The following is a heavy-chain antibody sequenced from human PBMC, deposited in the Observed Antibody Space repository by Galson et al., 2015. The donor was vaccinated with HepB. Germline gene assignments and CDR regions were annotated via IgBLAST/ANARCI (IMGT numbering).Heavy chain of an antibody. CDR1: GGSISSYY. CDR2: IYYSGST. Sequence: ETLSLTCTVSGGSISSYYWSWIRQPPGKGLEWIGYIYYSGSTNYNPSLKSRVTISVDTSKNQFSLKLSSVTAADTAVYYCARDGGDAGLGYNWFDPWGQGTLVTVSS. V-gene: IGHV4-59*01. J-gene: IGHJ5*02. D-gene: IGHD2-21*02. CDR3: ARDGGDAGLGYNWFDP.